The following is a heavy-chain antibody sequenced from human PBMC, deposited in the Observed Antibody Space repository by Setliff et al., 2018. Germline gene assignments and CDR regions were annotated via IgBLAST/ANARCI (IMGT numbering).Heavy chain of an antibody. CDR2: IFQSGSS. CDR1: GFSITNGYY. CDR3: ARGRMRGSCSGPSRTYDPFDI. V-gene: IGHV4-38-2*01. J-gene: IGHJ3*02. Sequence: SETLSLTCAVSGFSITNGYYWGWIRQSPGKGLEWIGNIFQSGSSYYNPSLRSRVTISVDTSKNQFSLILRSVTAADTAMYYCARGRMRGSCSGPSRTYDPFDIWGQGTPVTVSS. D-gene: IGHD2-15*01.